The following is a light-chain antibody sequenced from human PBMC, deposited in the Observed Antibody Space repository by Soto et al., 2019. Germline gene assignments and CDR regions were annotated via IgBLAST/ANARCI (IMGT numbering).Light chain of an antibody. Sequence: QCALTQPASVSGSPGQSITISCTGTSSDVGGYNYVSWYQQHPGKAPKLMIYEVSNRPSGVSNRFSGSKSGNTASLTISGLQAEDEADYYCSSYTSSSTYVFGNGTKVTVL. CDR1: SSDVGGYNY. V-gene: IGLV2-14*01. CDR2: EVS. CDR3: SSYTSSSTYV. J-gene: IGLJ1*01.